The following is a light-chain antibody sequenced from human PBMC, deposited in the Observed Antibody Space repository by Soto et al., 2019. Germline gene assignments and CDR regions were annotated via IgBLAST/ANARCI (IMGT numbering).Light chain of an antibody. V-gene: IGKV1-5*01. CDR1: QSIIRW. CDR2: DAS. Sequence: DIQMTQSPSTLSASVGDRVTITCRASQSIIRWLAWYQQKPGKAPKLLIYDASSLESGVPSRFSGSGSGTEFTLTISSLQPDDFATYYCQQYNSYPWTFGQGTKVEIK. J-gene: IGKJ1*01. CDR3: QQYNSYPWT.